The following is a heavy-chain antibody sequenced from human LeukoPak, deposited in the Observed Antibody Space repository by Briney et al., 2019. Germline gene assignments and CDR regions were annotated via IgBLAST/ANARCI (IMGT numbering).Heavy chain of an antibody. V-gene: IGHV4-34*01. CDR1: GGSFSGYS. J-gene: IGHJ4*02. CDR3: ARGSAAGLAY. Sequence: SETLSLTCAVYGGSFSGYSWTSIRQPPGKGLEWIGEIDRSGSTNYNPSLKSRLTISVDTSKNQFSLKLSSVTAADTAVYYCARGSAAGLAYWGQGTLVTVSS. CDR2: IDRSGST. D-gene: IGHD6-13*01.